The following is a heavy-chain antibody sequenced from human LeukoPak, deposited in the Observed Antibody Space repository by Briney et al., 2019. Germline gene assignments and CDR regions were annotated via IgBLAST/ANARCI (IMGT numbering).Heavy chain of an antibody. CDR3: ARVNNWNDGYYFDY. D-gene: IGHD1-1*01. V-gene: IGHV1-69*13. CDR2: IIPIFGTA. CDR1: GGTFISYA. J-gene: IGHJ4*02. Sequence: ASVKVSCKASGGTFISYAISWVRQAPGQGLEWMGRIIPIFGTANYAQKFQGRVTITADESTSTAYMELSSLRSEDTAVYYCARVNNWNDGYYFDYWGQGTLVTVSS.